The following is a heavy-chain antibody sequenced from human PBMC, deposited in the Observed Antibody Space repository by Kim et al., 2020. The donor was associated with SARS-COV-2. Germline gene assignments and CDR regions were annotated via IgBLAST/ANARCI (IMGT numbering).Heavy chain of an antibody. V-gene: IGHV3-48*03. D-gene: IGHD2-21*01. Sequence: IYYADSVQGRFTISRDNAKNSLFLQMNSLSAEDTAVYYCAILWVPNSVGYWGQGTLVTVSS. CDR3: AILWVPNSVGY. J-gene: IGHJ4*02. CDR2: I.